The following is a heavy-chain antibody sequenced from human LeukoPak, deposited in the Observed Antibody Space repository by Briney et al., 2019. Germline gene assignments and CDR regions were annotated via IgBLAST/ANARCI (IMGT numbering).Heavy chain of an antibody. CDR3: ARGVVVAATLDY. Sequence: SQTLSLTCTVSGGSISSGGYYWSWIRQPPGKGLEWIGYIYYSGSTYYNPSLKSRVTISVDTSKNQFSLKLSSVTAADTAVYYCARGVVVAATLDYWGQGTLVTVSS. D-gene: IGHD2-15*01. CDR2: IYYSGST. CDR1: GGSISSGGYY. J-gene: IGHJ4*02. V-gene: IGHV4-30-4*01.